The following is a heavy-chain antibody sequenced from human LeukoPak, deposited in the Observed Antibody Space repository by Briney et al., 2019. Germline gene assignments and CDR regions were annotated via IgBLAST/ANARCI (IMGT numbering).Heavy chain of an antibody. J-gene: IGHJ5*02. CDR2: IYYSGST. CDR1: GGSISSSSYY. V-gene: IGHV4-39*07. D-gene: IGHD5-18*01. Sequence: PSETLSLTYTVSGGSISSSSYYWGWIRQPPGKGLEWIGSIYYSGSTYYNPSLKSRVTISVDTSKNQFSLKLSSVTAADTAVYYCARGGYSYGTGRSNWFDPWGQGTLVTVSS. CDR3: ARGGYSYGTGRSNWFDP.